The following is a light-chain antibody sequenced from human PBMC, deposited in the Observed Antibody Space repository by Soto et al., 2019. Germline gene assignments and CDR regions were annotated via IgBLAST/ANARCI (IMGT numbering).Light chain of an antibody. J-gene: IGLJ3*02. V-gene: IGLV2-11*01. CDR2: DVS. CDR3: CSYAGSNTSV. Sequence: QSALTQPRSVSGSPGQSVTISCTGNSSDVGGYNYVSWYQQHPGKAPKLMIYDVSKRPSGVPDRFSGSKSGNTASLTISGLQAEDEADYYCCSYAGSNTSVFGGGTKVTVL. CDR1: SSDVGGYNY.